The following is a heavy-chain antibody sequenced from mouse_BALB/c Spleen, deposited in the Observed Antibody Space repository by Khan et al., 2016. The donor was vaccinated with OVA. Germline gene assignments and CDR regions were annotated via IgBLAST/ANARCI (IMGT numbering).Heavy chain of an antibody. Sequence: QVQLKQSGPGLVQPSQSLSITCTVSGFSLTTYGVHWVRQSPGKGLEWLGLIWSGGNTDYNAAFISRLSISKDNSKSQVFFKMNGLQADDTAIYYGARNSYMYDFTYWGQGTLVTVSA. CDR2: IWSGGNT. J-gene: IGHJ3*01. CDR1: GFSLTTYG. V-gene: IGHV2-4-1*01. D-gene: IGHD2-14*01. CDR3: ARNSYMYDFTY.